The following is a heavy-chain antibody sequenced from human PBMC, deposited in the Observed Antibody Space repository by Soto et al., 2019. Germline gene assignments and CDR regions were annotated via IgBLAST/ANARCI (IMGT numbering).Heavy chain of an antibody. J-gene: IGHJ3*02. CDR2: SIPIFGTA. Sequence: QVQLVQSGAEVKKPGSSVKVSCKASGGTFSSYAISWVRQAPGQGLEWMGGSIPIFGTANYAQKFQGRVTITADESTSTAYMELSSLSSEDTAVYYCARDYLNVGGGAFDIWGQGTMVTVSS. CDR3: ARDYLNVGGGAFDI. CDR1: GGTFSSYA. V-gene: IGHV1-69*12. D-gene: IGHD3-16*01.